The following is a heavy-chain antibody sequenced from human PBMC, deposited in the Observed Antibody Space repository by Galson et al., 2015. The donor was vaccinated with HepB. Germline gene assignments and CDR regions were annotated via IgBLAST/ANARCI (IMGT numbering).Heavy chain of an antibody. CDR1: GFTFSGYY. J-gene: IGHJ6*01. CDR3: ARGNRDV. Sequence: SLRLSCAASGFTFSGYYMHWVRHVPGQGLMWIARIDGDGSKIGYADSVEGRFTVSRDNAKNMLYLQLDSLRAEDTGVYYCARGNRDVWGQGTTVTVSS. D-gene: IGHD2/OR15-2a*01. CDR2: IDGDGSKI. V-gene: IGHV3-74*01.